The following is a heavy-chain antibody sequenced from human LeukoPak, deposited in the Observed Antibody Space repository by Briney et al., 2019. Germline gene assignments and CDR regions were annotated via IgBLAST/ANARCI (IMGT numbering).Heavy chain of an antibody. V-gene: IGHV3-23*01. CDR1: GFTFSSYA. CDR2: ISSGGST. CDR3: AKDAKYYGSGSYYV. J-gene: IGHJ1*01. Sequence: GGSLRLSCAASGFTFSSYAMSWVRQAPGKGLEWVSAISSGGSTSYADPVKGRFTIFRDSSKNTLSLQMNSLRAEDTAVYYCAKDAKYYGSGSYYVWGQGTLVTVSS. D-gene: IGHD3-10*01.